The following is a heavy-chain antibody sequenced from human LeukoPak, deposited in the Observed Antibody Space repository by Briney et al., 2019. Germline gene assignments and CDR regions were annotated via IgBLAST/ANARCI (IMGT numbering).Heavy chain of an antibody. Sequence: PGGSLRLSCAASRFTFSSYSMNWVRQAPGKGLEWVSCISSTSRHIYYADAVKGRFTISRDDASTSMYLQMNRLRAEDTAVYYCVRDLNTITTAFFVYWGQGTLVTVSS. J-gene: IGHJ4*02. V-gene: IGHV3-21*01. CDR3: VRDLNTITTAFFVY. D-gene: IGHD4-11*01. CDR2: ISSTSRHI. CDR1: RFTFSSYS.